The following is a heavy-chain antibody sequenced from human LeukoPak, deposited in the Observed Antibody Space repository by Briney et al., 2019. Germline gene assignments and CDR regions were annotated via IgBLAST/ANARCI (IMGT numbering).Heavy chain of an antibody. CDR2: INHSGST. Sequence: SETLSLTCAVYGGSFSGYYWSWIRQPPGKGLEWIGEINHSGSTNYNPSLKSRVTISVDTSKNQFSLKLSSVTAADTAVYYCAGLTMIGSPFDYWGQGTLVTVSS. V-gene: IGHV4-34*01. D-gene: IGHD3-22*01. J-gene: IGHJ4*02. CDR3: AGLTMIGSPFDY. CDR1: GGSFSGYY.